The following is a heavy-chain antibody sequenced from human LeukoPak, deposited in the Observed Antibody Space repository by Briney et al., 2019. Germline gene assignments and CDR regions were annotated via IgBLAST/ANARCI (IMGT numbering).Heavy chain of an antibody. Sequence: GGSLRLSCAASGFTFDDYDMSWVRQAPGKGLEWVSGINWNGGRTGYADSVKGRFTISRDNAKKSLYVQMNSLRAEDTALYYCAREYYGSGSYYNVGYWGQGTLVTVSS. CDR1: GFTFDDYD. V-gene: IGHV3-20*04. CDR3: AREYYGSGSYYNVGY. J-gene: IGHJ4*02. D-gene: IGHD3-10*01. CDR2: INWNGGRT.